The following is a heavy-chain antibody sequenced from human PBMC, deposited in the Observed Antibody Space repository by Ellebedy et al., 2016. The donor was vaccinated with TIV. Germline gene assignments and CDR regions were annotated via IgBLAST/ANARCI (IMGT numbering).Heavy chain of an antibody. Sequence: MPSETLSLTCTVSGGSISSSGYYWGWIRQPPGKGLEWIGSIYYSGSTYYNPSLKSRVTISVDTSKNQFSLKLSSVTAADTAVYYCARRDCSGGSCYSNWFDPWGQGTLVTVSS. D-gene: IGHD2-15*01. CDR1: GGSISSSGYY. CDR2: IYYSGST. J-gene: IGHJ5*02. V-gene: IGHV4-39*01. CDR3: ARRDCSGGSCYSNWFDP.